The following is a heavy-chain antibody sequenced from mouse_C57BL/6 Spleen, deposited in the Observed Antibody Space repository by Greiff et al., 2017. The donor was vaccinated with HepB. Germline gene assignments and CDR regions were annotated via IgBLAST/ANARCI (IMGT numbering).Heavy chain of an antibody. Sequence: VQLKESGPGMVKPSQSLSLTCTVTGYSITSGYDWHWIRHFPGNKLEWMGYISYSGSTNYNPSLKSRISITHDTSKNHFFLKLNSVTTEDTATYYCARGHYSAFAYWGQGTLVTVSA. J-gene: IGHJ3*01. CDR2: ISYSGST. D-gene: IGHD2-12*01. V-gene: IGHV3-1*01. CDR1: GYSITSGYD. CDR3: ARGHYSAFAY.